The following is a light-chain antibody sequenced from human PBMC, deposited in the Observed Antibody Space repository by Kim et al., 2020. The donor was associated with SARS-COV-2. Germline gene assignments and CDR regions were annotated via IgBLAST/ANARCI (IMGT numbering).Light chain of an antibody. CDR3: QQRGS. CDR1: QSVTSY. Sequence: APLSLSQGQRATLSGRASQSVTSYLAWYQQKPGQAPRLLIYDASRRATGIPARFSGSGSGTDFTLTISSLEPEDFAVYYCQQRGSFGQGTRLEIK. V-gene: IGKV3-11*01. CDR2: DAS. J-gene: IGKJ5*01.